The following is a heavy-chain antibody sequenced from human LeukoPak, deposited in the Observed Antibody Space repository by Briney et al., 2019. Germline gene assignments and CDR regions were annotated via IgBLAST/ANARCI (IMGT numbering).Heavy chain of an antibody. CDR1: GSTVKSNY. Sequence: QSGGSLRPSCADSGSTVKSNYMSWARQAAGEGLELLSVIYSGGDTYYADSVKGRFSISRDISNNTLFLQMNYLRPEDLAVHYCARLDDSNSRRPENDAFDIWGQGTTVTVSS. D-gene: IGHD3-22*01. CDR2: IYSGGDT. J-gene: IGHJ3*02. CDR3: ARLDDSNSRRPENDAFDI. V-gene: IGHV3-66*02.